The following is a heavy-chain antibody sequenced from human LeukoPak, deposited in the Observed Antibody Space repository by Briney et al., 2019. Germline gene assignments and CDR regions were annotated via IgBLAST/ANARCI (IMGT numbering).Heavy chain of an antibody. Sequence: SETLSLTCAVYGGSFSGYYWSWIRQPAGKGLEWIGRIYTSGSTNYNPSLKSRVTMSVDTSKNQFSLKLSSVTAADTAVYYCARDSPYCSGGSCYGRVPGYYMDVWGKGTTVTISS. CDR1: GGSFSGYY. V-gene: IGHV4-4*07. CDR2: IYTSGST. J-gene: IGHJ6*03. D-gene: IGHD2-15*01. CDR3: ARDSPYCSGGSCYGRVPGYYMDV.